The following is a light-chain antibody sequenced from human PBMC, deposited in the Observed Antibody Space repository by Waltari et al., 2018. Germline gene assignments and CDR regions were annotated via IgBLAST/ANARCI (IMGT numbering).Light chain of an antibody. CDR1: QGISNH. V-gene: IGKV1-9*01. Sequence: DIQLTQSPSFLSASVGDRVTITCRSSQGISNHLAWYQQKGAKAPKLLIHTASTLEGGVPARLSGSGSGTEFALTISSLQPEDFATYYCQQRNGYPITFGQGTRLEIK. J-gene: IGKJ5*01. CDR3: QQRNGYPIT. CDR2: TAS.